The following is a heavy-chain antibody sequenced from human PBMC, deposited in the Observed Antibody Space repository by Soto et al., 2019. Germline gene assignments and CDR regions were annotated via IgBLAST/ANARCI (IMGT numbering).Heavy chain of an antibody. V-gene: IGHV4-30-4*01. D-gene: IGHD3-22*01. CDR3: ARVFRWFLYDSSGYPQRYYFDY. CDR1: GGSISSGDYY. Sequence: PSETLSLTCTVSGGSISSGDYYWSWIRQPPGKGLEWIGYIYYSGSTYYNPSLKSRVTISVDTSKNQFSLKLSSVTAADTAVYYCARVFRWFLYDSSGYPQRYYFDYWGQGTLVTVSS. J-gene: IGHJ4*02. CDR2: IYYSGST.